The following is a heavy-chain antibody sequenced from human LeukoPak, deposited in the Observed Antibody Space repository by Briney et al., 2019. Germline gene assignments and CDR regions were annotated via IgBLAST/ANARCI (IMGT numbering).Heavy chain of an antibody. CDR2: ITTYNGKT. Sequence: WASVTVSCKASGYTFTSYGIIWVRQPPPPGLDLVGWITTYNGKTNLEHTPQDRRAMTTDNSTNTAYMEPRSLRSDDTAVYYCARDPNPYQLDDYYCMDLWGKGTTVTVFS. CDR1: GYTFTSYG. V-gene: IGHV1-18*01. CDR3: ARDPNPYQLDDYYCMDL. D-gene: IGHD2-2*01. J-gene: IGHJ6*03.